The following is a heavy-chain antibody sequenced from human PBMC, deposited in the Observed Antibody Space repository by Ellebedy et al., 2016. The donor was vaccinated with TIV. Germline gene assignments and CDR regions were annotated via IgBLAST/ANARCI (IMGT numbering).Heavy chain of an antibody. Sequence: AASVTVSCKASGLTFTNSAVQWVRQARGQRLEWIGWIVVGSGNTHYAQKLQERVTITRDMSTSTAYMELSSLRSEDTAVYYCAADSVVGPSASSYFDLWGRGTLVTVSS. D-gene: IGHD2-15*01. CDR1: GLTFTNSA. J-gene: IGHJ2*01. V-gene: IGHV1-58*01. CDR3: AADSVVGPSASSYFDL. CDR2: IVVGSGNT.